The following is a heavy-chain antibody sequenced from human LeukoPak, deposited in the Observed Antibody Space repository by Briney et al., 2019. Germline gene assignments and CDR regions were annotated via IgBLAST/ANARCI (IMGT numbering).Heavy chain of an antibody. Sequence: GGSLRLSCAASGFTFSNYWMSWVRQAPGKGLEWVANIKQDESKEYYGDSVKGRFTISRDNAKNSLYLQMNSLRAEDTAVYCARSRLPAATITPNGYWGQGALVTVSS. CDR1: GFTFSNYW. CDR3: ARSRLPAATITPNGY. CDR2: IKQDESKE. V-gene: IGHV3-7*03. J-gene: IGHJ4*02. D-gene: IGHD5-12*01.